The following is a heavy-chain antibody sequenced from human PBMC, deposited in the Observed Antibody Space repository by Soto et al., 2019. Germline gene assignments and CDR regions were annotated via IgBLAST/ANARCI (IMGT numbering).Heavy chain of an antibody. CDR3: APITMVRGANLDY. V-gene: IGHV4-4*02. J-gene: IGHJ4*02. CDR1: GGSISSSNW. CDR2: SYHSGST. D-gene: IGHD3-10*01. Sequence: QVQLQESGPGLVKPSGTLSLTCAVSGGSISSSNWWRWGRQPPGRGMEWIGGSYHSGSTNYNPSLKSRVTTSVNKSDHQLTLEPGAVTAADTAVYYWAPITMVRGANLDYWGQGTLVTVSS.